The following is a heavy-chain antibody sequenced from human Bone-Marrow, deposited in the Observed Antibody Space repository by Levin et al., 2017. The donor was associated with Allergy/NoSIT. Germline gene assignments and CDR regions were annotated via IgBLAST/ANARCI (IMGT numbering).Heavy chain of an antibody. J-gene: IGHJ3*02. CDR1: GFTFSSYA. V-gene: IGHV3-30-3*01. Sequence: GGSLRLSCAASGFTFSSYAMHWVRQAPGKGLEWVAVISYDGSNKYYADSVKGRFTISRDNSKNTLYLQMNSLRAEDTAVYYCASPLGYCSGGSCLHTPDIWGQGTMVTVSS. D-gene: IGHD2-15*01. CDR3: ASPLGYCSGGSCLHTPDI. CDR2: ISYDGSNK.